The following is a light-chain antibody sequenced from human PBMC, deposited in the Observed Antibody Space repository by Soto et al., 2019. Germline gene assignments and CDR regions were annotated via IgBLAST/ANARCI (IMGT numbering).Light chain of an antibody. V-gene: IGKV1-5*01. CDR1: QNINNW. Sequence: DIQMTQSPSTLSASIGDRVTITCRASQNINNWIAWYQQKPGNAPKFLIYDASTLESGVPSRFSGSGFGTEFSLTISSLQPDDFGSYYCHHMRTFGQGTKVEMK. CDR3: HHMRT. J-gene: IGKJ1*01. CDR2: DAS.